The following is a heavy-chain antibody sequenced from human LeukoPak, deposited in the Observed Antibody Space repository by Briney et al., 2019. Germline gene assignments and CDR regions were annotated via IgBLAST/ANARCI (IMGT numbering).Heavy chain of an antibody. CDR2: INRDGTIT. J-gene: IGHJ3*02. D-gene: IGHD1-14*01. V-gene: IGHV3-74*01. CDR1: GLSFSDYW. Sequence: GGSLRLSGVASGLSFSDYWMHWVRQVPGKGLFWVSHINRDGTITRYADSVKGRFTISRDNAKNTVYLQMNSLRDEDTAVYYCARGGPDHAFDIWGQGTMVTVSS. CDR3: ARGGPDHAFDI.